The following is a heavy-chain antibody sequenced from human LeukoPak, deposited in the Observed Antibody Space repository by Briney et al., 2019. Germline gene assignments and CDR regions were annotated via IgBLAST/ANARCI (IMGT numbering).Heavy chain of an antibody. D-gene: IGHD7-27*01. CDR3: AGRAGDWFHFDY. CDR1: GFTFCTYI. J-gene: IGHJ4*02. CDR2: ITPDGSTK. V-gene: IGHV3-30-3*01. Sequence: GGSLRLSCAASGFTFCTYIMHWVRQAPGRGLEWVSVITPDGSTKFYADSVKGRFSISGDNSKNTLYLQMNSLRAEDTAVYYCAGRAGDWFHFDYWGQGTLVTVSS.